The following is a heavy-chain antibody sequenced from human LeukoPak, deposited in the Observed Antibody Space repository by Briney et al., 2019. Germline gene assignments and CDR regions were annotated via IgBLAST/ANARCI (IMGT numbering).Heavy chain of an antibody. CDR1: GFTFSSYW. J-gene: IGHJ4*02. Sequence: GGSLRLSCAASGFTFSSYWMSWVRQAPGKGLEWVANIKQDGSEKYYVDSVKGRFTISRDNAKNSLYLQMNSLRADDTAVYYCARDRGYCTRTSCPLFDYWGQGTRVTVSS. D-gene: IGHD2-2*01. CDR2: IKQDGSEK. V-gene: IGHV3-7*03. CDR3: ARDRGYCTRTSCPLFDY.